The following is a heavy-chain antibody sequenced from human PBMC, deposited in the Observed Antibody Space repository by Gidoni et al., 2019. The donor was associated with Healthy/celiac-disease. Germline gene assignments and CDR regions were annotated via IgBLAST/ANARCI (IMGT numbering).Heavy chain of an antibody. J-gene: IGHJ6*02. Sequence: QVQLVQSGAEVKKPGASVKVSCTASGYTFTGYYMHWVRQAPGQGLEWMGWINPNSGGTNYAQKFQGRVTMTRDTSISTAYMELSRLRSDDTAVYYCASERITIFGFYGMDVWGQGTTVTVSS. CDR3: ASERITIFGFYGMDV. V-gene: IGHV1-2*02. CDR2: INPNSGGT. CDR1: GYTFTGYY. D-gene: IGHD3-3*01.